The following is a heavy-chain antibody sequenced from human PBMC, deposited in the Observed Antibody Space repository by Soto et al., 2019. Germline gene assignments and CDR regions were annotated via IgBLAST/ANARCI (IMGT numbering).Heavy chain of an antibody. CDR3: ARFAGPKGAFDI. CDR2: ISSSGTVI. D-gene: IGHD3-10*01. CDR1: GFTVRNFE. V-gene: IGHV3-48*03. J-gene: IGHJ3*02. Sequence: EVQLVESGGGLVQPGGSLRLSCAASGFTVRNFEMNWVRQAPGKGLEWVSYISSSGTVIYYADSVKGRFTISRDNAKNSVSLQMSSLRAEDTAVYYCARFAGPKGAFDIWGQGTMVTVSS.